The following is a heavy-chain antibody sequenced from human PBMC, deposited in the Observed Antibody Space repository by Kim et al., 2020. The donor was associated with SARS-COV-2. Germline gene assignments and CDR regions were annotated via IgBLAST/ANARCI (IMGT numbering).Heavy chain of an antibody. J-gene: IGHJ4*02. CDR1: GFTFSSYG. D-gene: IGHD3-22*01. CDR2: ISYDGSNK. Sequence: GGSLRLSCAASGFTFSSYGMHWVRQAPGKGLEWVAVISYDGSNKYYADSVKGRFTISRDNSKNTLYLQMNSLRAEDTAVYYCARGGRYYDSSGYYYVEHWGQGTLVTVSS. CDR3: ARGGRYYDSSGYYYVEH. V-gene: IGHV3-30*03.